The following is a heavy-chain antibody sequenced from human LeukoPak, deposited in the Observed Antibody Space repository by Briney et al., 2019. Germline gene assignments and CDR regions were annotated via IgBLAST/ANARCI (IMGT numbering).Heavy chain of an antibody. Sequence: PGGSLRLSCAASGFTFSSYAMSWVRQAPGKGLEWVSYISSSGSTIYYADSVKGRFTISRDNAKNSLYLQMNSLRAEDTAVYYCARRGVLWFGELFYYGMDVWGQGTTVTVSS. V-gene: IGHV3-48*04. CDR1: GFTFSSYA. J-gene: IGHJ6*02. CDR2: ISSSGSTI. D-gene: IGHD3-10*01. CDR3: ARRGVLWFGELFYYGMDV.